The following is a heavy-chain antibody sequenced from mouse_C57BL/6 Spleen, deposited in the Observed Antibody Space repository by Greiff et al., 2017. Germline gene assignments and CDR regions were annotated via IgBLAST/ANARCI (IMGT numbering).Heavy chain of an antibody. CDR1: GYSITSGYY. Sequence: DVKLQDSGPGLVKPSQSLSLTCSVTGYSITSGYYWNWIRQFPGNKLEWMGYISYDGSNNYNPSLKNRISITRDTSKNQFFLKLNSVTTEDTATYYCARDRGAHYYGSSFYFDYWGQGTTLTVSS. V-gene: IGHV3-6*01. J-gene: IGHJ2*01. CDR2: ISYDGSN. D-gene: IGHD1-1*01. CDR3: ARDRGAHYYGSSFYFDY.